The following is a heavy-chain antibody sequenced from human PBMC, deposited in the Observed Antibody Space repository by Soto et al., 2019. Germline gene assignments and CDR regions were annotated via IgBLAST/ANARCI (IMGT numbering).Heavy chain of an antibody. D-gene: IGHD2-2*01. CDR2: IGPESGAT. J-gene: IGHJ5*02. CDR3: ARSSVVVVPAARAWFDP. V-gene: IGHV1-2*02. Sequence: QVQLVQSGAEVKKPGASVKVSCKTSGYTFTGHYIHWVRQAPQQGPEWVGEIGPESGATRYAQKFRGRVTMTMDTSITTVYMELKNLSPDDTAVYYCARSSVVVVPAARAWFDPWGQGTLVTVSS. CDR1: GYTFTGHY.